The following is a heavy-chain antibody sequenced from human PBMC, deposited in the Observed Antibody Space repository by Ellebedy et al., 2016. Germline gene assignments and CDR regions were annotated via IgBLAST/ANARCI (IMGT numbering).Heavy chain of an antibody. J-gene: IGHJ4*02. CDR3: ARDLATIGMFPAAGPGIDY. CDR1: GFTFSSYS. CDR2: ISSSSSYI. V-gene: IGHV3-21*01. Sequence: GESLKISXAASGFTFSSYSMNWVRQAPGKGLEWVSSISSSSSYIYYADSVKGRFTISRDNAKNSLYLQMNSLRAEDTAVYYCARDLATIGMFPAAGPGIDYWGQGTLVTVSS. D-gene: IGHD6-13*01.